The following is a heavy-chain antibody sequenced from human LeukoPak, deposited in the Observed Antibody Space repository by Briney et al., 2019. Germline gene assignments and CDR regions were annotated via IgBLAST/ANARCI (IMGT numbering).Heavy chain of an antibody. CDR1: GYAFTSYG. CDR2: ISAYNGNT. Sequence: ASVKVSCKASGYAFTSYGISWVRQAPGQGLEWMGCISAYNGNTNYAQKLQGRVTMTTDTSTSTAYMELRSLRSDDTAVYYCAGAYYDILTGYYNPFDYWGQGTLVTVSS. V-gene: IGHV1-18*01. J-gene: IGHJ4*02. D-gene: IGHD3-9*01. CDR3: AGAYYDILTGYYNPFDY.